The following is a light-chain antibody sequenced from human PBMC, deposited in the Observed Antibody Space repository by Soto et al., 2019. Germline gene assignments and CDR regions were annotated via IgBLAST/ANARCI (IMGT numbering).Light chain of an antibody. CDR2: DVT. Sequence: QSALTQPPSASGSPGQSVTISCTGASSDVGSYNFVSWYQQQPGKAPKLLIYDVTQRPSGVPDRFSGSKSGNTASLTVSGLLAEDEADYYCTSYAGSTIPVVFGGGTKLTVL. CDR3: TSYAGSTIPVV. J-gene: IGLJ2*01. V-gene: IGLV2-8*01. CDR1: SSDVGSYNF.